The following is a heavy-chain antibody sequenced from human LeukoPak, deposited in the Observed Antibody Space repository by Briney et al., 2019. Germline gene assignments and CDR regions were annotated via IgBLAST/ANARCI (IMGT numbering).Heavy chain of an antibody. CDR3: ATDLYYYYGMDV. Sequence: MGIINPSGGSTSYAQKFQGRVTMTRDTSTSSVYMELSSLRSEDTAVYYCATDLYYYYGMDVWGQGTTVTVSS. CDR2: INPSGGST. V-gene: IGHV1-46*01. J-gene: IGHJ6*02.